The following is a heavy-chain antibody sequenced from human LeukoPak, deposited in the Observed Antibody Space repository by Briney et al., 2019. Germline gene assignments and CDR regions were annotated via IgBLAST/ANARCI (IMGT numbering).Heavy chain of an antibody. D-gene: IGHD3-16*02. J-gene: IGHJ5*01. V-gene: IGHV3-7*05. CDR1: GFTFSSYG. CDR2: IKQEGSEK. Sequence: GRPLRLSCAASGFTFSSYGMNWVREAPGKGLKWVAHIKQEGSEKYYVDSVKDRITISRDNAKNSLYLEMYSLRAEDTAVYLCARDFELYSCGRAIGKLNWFDSWGQGSLVTVSS. CDR3: ARDFELYSCGRAIGKLNWFDS.